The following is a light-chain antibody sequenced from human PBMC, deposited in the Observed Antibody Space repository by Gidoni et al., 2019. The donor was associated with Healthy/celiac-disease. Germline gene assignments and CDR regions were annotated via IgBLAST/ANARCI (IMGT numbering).Light chain of an antibody. Sequence: DIVMTQSPDPLAVSLGERATINCKSSQSVLYSSNNKNYLAWYQQKPGQPPKLLIYWASTRESWVPDRFSGSGSGTDFTLTISSLQAEDVAVYYCQQYYSTPLTFXGXTKVEIK. CDR1: QSVLYSSNNKNY. CDR2: WAS. V-gene: IGKV4-1*01. J-gene: IGKJ4*01. CDR3: QQYYSTPLT.